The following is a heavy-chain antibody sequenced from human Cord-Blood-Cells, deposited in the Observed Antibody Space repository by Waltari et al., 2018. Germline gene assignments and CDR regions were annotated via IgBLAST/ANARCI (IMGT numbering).Heavy chain of an antibody. CDR2: INHSGST. V-gene: IGHV4-34*01. CDR1: GGSFSGYY. CDR3: ARGSATVTTYYYYGMDV. J-gene: IGHJ6*02. D-gene: IGHD4-4*01. Sequence: QVQLQQWGAGLLKHSETLSLSCAVYGGSFSGYYWCWIRQPPAKGLEWIGEINHSGSTNYNPSLKSRVTISVDTSKNQFSLKLSSVTAADTAVYYCARGSATVTTYYYYGMDVWGQGTTVTVSS.